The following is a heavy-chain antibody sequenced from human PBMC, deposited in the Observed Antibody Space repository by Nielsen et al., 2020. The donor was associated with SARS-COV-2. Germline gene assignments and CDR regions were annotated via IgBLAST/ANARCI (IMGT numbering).Heavy chain of an antibody. Sequence: ASVKVSCKASGYTFTSYDMHWVRQATGQGLEWMGWMNSQSGNTGYALKFQGRVTLTTETSTSTAYMEVTSLRADDTAVYYCARDRQYNWNDYNGMDVWGQGSTVTVSS. CDR3: ARDRQYNWNDYNGMDV. D-gene: IGHD1-1*01. CDR2: MNSQSGNT. CDR1: GYTFTSYD. V-gene: IGHV1-8*01. J-gene: IGHJ6*02.